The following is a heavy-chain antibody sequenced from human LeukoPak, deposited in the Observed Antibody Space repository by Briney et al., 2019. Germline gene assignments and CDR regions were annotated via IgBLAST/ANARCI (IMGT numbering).Heavy chain of an antibody. D-gene: IGHD5-18*01. Sequence: PSETLSLTCTVSGGSISSYYWSWIRQPPGKGLEWTGYIYYSGSTNYNPSLKSRVTISVDTSKNQFSLKLSSVTAADTAVYYCARGHGYSYGYDYYYYGMDVWGQGTTVTVSS. CDR2: IYYSGST. J-gene: IGHJ6*02. CDR1: GGSISSYY. CDR3: ARGHGYSYGYDYYYYGMDV. V-gene: IGHV4-59*01.